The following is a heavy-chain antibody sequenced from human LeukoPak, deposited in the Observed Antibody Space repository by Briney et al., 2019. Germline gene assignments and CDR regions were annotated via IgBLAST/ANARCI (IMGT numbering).Heavy chain of an antibody. CDR1: GFTFSSYG. J-gene: IGHJ4*02. CDR2: IWYDGSNK. D-gene: IGHD2-2*01. Sequence: GGSLRLPCAASGFTFSSYGMHWVRQAPGKGLEWVAVIWYDGSNKYYADSVKGRFTISRDNSKNTLYLQMNSLRAEDTAVYYCAREPSSTSTDLDYWGQGTLVTVSS. V-gene: IGHV3-33*01. CDR3: AREPSSTSTDLDY.